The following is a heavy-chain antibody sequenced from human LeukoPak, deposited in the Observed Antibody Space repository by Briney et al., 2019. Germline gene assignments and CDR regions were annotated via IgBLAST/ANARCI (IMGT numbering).Heavy chain of an antibody. CDR2: INPNSGGT. CDR3: ARLEEGAPRYCSGGSCYGYYYGMDV. Sequence: ASVKVSCKASGYTFTGYYMHWVRQAPGQGLEWMGWINPNSGGTNYAQKFQGRVTMTRDTSISTAYMELSRLRSDDTAVYYCARLEEGAPRYCSGGSCYGYYYGMDVWGQGTTVTVS. CDR1: GYTFTGYY. D-gene: IGHD2-15*01. V-gene: IGHV1-2*02. J-gene: IGHJ6*02.